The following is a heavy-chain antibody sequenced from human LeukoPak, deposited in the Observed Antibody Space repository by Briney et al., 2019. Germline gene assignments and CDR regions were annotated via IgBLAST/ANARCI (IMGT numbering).Heavy chain of an antibody. CDR1: GFTFSDCY. CDR3: ATTHGDFDWLMYY. CDR2: SSSAGTI. Sequence: GRSLRLSCAASGFTFSDCYMNWIRQAPGKGLEWVSYSSSAGTIYYADSVKGRFTISRDNAKNSLYLQMNSLRAEDTAVYYCATTHGDFDWLMYYWGQGTLVTVSS. D-gene: IGHD3-9*01. J-gene: IGHJ4*02. V-gene: IGHV3-11*04.